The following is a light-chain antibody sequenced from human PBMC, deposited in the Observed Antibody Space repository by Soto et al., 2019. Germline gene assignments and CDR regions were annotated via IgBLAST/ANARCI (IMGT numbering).Light chain of an antibody. CDR2: AAT. CDR3: QQYYDYPRT. CDR1: QAISNY. J-gene: IGKJ1*01. Sequence: AIRLTQSPSSFSASTGDRVTITCRASQAISNYLAWYRQKPGEAPKLLIYAATALQSGVPTKFSGSRSGTDFTLTISCLQSEDFATYYCQQYYDYPRTFGQGTKVEVK. V-gene: IGKV1-8*01.